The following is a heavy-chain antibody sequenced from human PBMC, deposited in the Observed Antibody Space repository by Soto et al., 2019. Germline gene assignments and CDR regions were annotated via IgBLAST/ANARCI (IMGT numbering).Heavy chain of an antibody. J-gene: IGHJ3*02. CDR1: GYTFTSYG. CDR2: ISAYNGNT. Sequence: ASVKVSCKASGYTFTSYGISWVRQAPGQGLEWMGWISAYNGNTNYAQKLQGRVTMTTDTSTSTAYMEMRSLRFDDTGAYYYARGEDDAFDNWGQGTMVTVS. CDR3: ARGEDDAFDN. V-gene: IGHV1-18*01.